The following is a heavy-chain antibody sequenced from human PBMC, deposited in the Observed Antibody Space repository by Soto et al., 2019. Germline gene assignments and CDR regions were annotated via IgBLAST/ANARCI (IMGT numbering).Heavy chain of an antibody. D-gene: IGHD3-9*01. CDR3: AADWLDAFDI. CDR1: GFTFSSYW. J-gene: IGHJ3*02. V-gene: IGHV3-7*01. Sequence: GGSLRLSCAASGFTFSSYWMSWVRQAPGKGLEWVANIKQDGSEKYYVDSVKGRFTTSRDNAKNSLYLQMNSLRAEDTAVYYSAADWLDAFDIWGQGTMVTVSS. CDR2: IKQDGSEK.